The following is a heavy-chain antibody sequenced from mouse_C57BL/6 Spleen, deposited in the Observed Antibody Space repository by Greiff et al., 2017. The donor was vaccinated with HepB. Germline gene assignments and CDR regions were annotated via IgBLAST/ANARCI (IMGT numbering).Heavy chain of an antibody. Sequence: VQRVESGPGLVQPSQSLSITCTVSGFSLTSYGVHWVRQSPGKGLEWLGVIWRGGSTDYNAAFMSRLSVTKDNSKSQVFFKMNSLQADDTAIYYCARDYYGSSRYYAMDYWGQGTSVTVSS. CDR1: GFSLTSYG. D-gene: IGHD1-1*01. J-gene: IGHJ4*01. CDR3: ARDYYGSSRYYAMDY. V-gene: IGHV2-5*01. CDR2: IWRGGST.